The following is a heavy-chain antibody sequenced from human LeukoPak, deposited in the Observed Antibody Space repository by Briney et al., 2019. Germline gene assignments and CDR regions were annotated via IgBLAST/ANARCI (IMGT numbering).Heavy chain of an antibody. CDR3: AKDEYSSSWYGRKTVTYYFDY. Sequence: GGCLRLSCAASGFTFSSYGMHWVRQAPGKGLEWVAFIRYDGSNKYYADSVKGRFTISRDNSKNTLYLQMNSLRAEDTAVYYCAKDEYSSSWYGRKTVTYYFDYWGQGTLVTVSS. CDR1: GFTFSSYG. D-gene: IGHD6-13*01. V-gene: IGHV3-30*02. CDR2: IRYDGSNK. J-gene: IGHJ4*02.